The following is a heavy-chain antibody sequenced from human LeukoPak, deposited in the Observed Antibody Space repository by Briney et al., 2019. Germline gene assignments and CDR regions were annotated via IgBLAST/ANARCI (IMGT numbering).Heavy chain of an antibody. CDR3: ARQLRRDRHDAFDI. V-gene: IGHV4-34*01. CDR2: VNHSGRT. Sequence: PSETLSLTCAVYGGSFSDYWWTWIRQSPGKGLEWIGEVNHSGRTNYNPSLKSRVSISVDTSKNQFSLRLTSVTAADTAVYYCARQLRRDRHDAFDIWGQGTMVTVSS. CDR1: GGSFSDYW. J-gene: IGHJ3*02. D-gene: IGHD1-1*01.